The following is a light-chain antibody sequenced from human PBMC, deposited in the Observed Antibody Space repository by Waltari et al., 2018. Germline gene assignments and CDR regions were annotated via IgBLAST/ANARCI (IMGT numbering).Light chain of an antibody. J-gene: IGKJ3*01. CDR3: QQYYSTPFT. V-gene: IGKV4-1*01. CDR2: WAS. CDR1: TGVVYGSNNKNY. Sequence: DIVMTRSPDSLAVSLGQRDTINCQSSTGVVYGSNNKNYLAWYQQKPGQTPKLLIYWASTRESGVPDRFSGSGSGTDFTLTISSLQAEDVAVYYCQQYYSTPFTFGPGTKVDIK.